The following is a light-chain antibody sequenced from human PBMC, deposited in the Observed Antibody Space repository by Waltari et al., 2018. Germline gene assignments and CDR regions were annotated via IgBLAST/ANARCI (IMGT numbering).Light chain of an antibody. CDR2: WAS. V-gene: IGKV4-1*01. CDR1: QSVLYSSNNKNY. J-gene: IGKJ2*01. CDR3: QQYYSSPVT. Sequence: DIVTTPSPDSLAMSLGERTTLNCKTSQSVLYSSNNKNYLAWYQQKPGQPPKLLIYWASTRESGVPERFSGSGSGTDFTLTISSLQAEDVAVYYCQQYYSSPVTFGQGTMLEIK.